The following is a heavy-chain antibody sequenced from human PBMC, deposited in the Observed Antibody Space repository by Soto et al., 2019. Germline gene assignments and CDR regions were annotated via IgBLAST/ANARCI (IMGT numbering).Heavy chain of an antibody. CDR2: ISGSGGST. V-gene: IGHV3-23*01. D-gene: IGHD3-3*01. CDR1: GFTFSSYA. Sequence: GSLRLSCAASGFTFSSYAMNWVRQAPGKGLEWVSAISGSGGSTYYADSVKGRFTISRDNSKNTLYLQMNSLRAEDTAVYYCAKEVLRSRYFQHWGQGTLVTVSS. J-gene: IGHJ1*01. CDR3: AKEVLRSRYFQH.